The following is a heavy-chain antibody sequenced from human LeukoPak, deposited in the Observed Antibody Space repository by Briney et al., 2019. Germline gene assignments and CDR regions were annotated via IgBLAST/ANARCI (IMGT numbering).Heavy chain of an antibody. CDR1: GFIFSSYH. CDR2: ISASDGRT. V-gene: IGHV3-23*01. CDR3: GKILTLGAHYWYGVDV. Sequence: PGGSLRLYCSASGFIFSSYHMVWVRQAPGKGLEVVSSISASDGRTYYADSVKGRFTISRDNSENTVYLQMNSLRAEDTAVYYCGKILTLGAHYWYGVDVRGQGTTVTVSS. D-gene: IGHD7-27*01. J-gene: IGHJ6*02.